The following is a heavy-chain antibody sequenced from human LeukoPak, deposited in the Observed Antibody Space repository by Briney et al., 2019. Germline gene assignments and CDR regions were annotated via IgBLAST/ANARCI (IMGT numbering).Heavy chain of an antibody. D-gene: IGHD2-2*01. CDR1: GFTFDDYA. Sequence: PGGSLRLSCAVSGFTFDDYAMHWVRQAPGKGLEWVSGISWNSGSIGYADSVKGRFTISRDNAKNSLYLQMNSLRAEDTALYYCAKDARQCSSTSCYSWFDPWGQGTLVTVSS. CDR3: AKDARQCSSTSCYSWFDP. CDR2: ISWNSGSI. J-gene: IGHJ5*02. V-gene: IGHV3-9*01.